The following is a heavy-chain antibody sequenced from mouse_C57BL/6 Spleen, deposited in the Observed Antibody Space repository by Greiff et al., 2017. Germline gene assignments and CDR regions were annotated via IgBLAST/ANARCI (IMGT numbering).Heavy chain of an antibody. Sequence: QVQLQQPGAELVRPGTSVKLSCKASGYTFTSYWMHWVKQRPGQGLEWIGVIDPSDSYTNYNQKFKGKATLTVDTSSSTAYMPLSSLTSEDSAVYCCARFGGSHWYFDVWGTGTTVTVSS. CDR3: ARFGGSHWYFDV. CDR1: GYTFTSYW. V-gene: IGHV1-59*01. D-gene: IGHD1-1*01. J-gene: IGHJ1*03. CDR2: IDPSDSYT.